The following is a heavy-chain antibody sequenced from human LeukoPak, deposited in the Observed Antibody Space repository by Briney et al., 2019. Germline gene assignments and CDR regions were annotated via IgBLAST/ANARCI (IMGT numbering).Heavy chain of an antibody. V-gene: IGHV4-59*01. CDR1: GGSISSYY. D-gene: IGHD6-13*01. CDR3: AGGDSSSWVDY. CDR2: MLYRGST. J-gene: IGHJ4*02. Sequence: SETLSLTCTVSGGSISSYYWYWIRQPPGKGPEWIGNMLYRGSTNCNPSLKSRVTISADVSKNQFSLKLSSVTAADTAIYYCAGGDSSSWVDYWGQGTLVTVSS.